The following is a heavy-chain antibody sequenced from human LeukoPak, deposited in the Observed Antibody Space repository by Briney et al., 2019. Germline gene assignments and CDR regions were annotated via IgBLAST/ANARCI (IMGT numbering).Heavy chain of an antibody. Sequence: GGSLRLSCAASGFTFSSYAMSWVRQAPGKGLEWVSAISGSGGSTYYADSVKGRFTISRDNSKNTLYLQMNSMRAEDTAVYYCAKGYDSSGYRYYFDYWGQGTLVTVSS. J-gene: IGHJ4*02. CDR3: AKGYDSSGYRYYFDY. CDR2: ISGSGGST. D-gene: IGHD3-22*01. V-gene: IGHV3-23*01. CDR1: GFTFSSYA.